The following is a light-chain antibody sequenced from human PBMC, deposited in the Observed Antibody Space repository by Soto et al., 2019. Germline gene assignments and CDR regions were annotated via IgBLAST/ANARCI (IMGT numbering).Light chain of an antibody. CDR1: GSDVGGYNY. CDR2: EIS. Sequence: QSALTQPASVSGSPGQSITISCTGTGSDVGGYNYVSWYQHHPGKAPKLMIYEISNRPSGVSNRFSGSKSGNTASLTISGLQAEDEADYYCSSFAGTNSFVFGTGTKLTVL. CDR3: SSFAGTNSFV. V-gene: IGLV2-14*01. J-gene: IGLJ1*01.